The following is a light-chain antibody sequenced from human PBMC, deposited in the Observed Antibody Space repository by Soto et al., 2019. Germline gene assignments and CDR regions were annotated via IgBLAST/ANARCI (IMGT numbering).Light chain of an antibody. CDR3: QHYNSYSEA. CDR1: QTISSW. V-gene: IGKV1-5*03. Sequence: DIQMTQSPSSVSASLGDSVTSXXRASQTISSWLAWYQQKPGKAPXLLIYKASTLKSGVPSRFSGSGSGTEFTLTISSLQPDDFATYYCQHYNSYSEAFGQGTKV. CDR2: KAS. J-gene: IGKJ1*01.